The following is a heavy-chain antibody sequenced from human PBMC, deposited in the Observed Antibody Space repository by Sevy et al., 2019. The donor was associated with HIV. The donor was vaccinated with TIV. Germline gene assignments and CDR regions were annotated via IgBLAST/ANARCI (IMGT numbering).Heavy chain of an antibody. CDR3: ARGYSNLRGYRYGTYYFDY. Sequence: GGSLRLSCAASGFTFSSYWMSWVRQAPGKGPEWVANIKQDGSEKYYVDSVKGRFTISRDNAKNSLYLQMNSLRAEDTAVYYCARGYSNLRGYRYGTYYFDYWGHGTLVTVSS. J-gene: IGHJ4*01. CDR2: IKQDGSEK. CDR1: GFTFSSYW. D-gene: IGHD5-18*01. V-gene: IGHV3-7*04.